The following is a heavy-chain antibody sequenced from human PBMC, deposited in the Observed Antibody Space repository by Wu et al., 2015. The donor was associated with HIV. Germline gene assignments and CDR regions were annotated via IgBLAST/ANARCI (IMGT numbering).Heavy chain of an antibody. Sequence: QVQLVQFGAEVKKPGSSVKITCKASGDGFTSYDINWVRQATGQGLEWMGWMNPNSGNTGYAQKFQGRVTITRNTSISTAYMELSSLRSEDTAVYYCARGAWSIAVDYWGQGTLVTVSS. J-gene: IGHJ4*02. CDR2: MNPNSGNT. CDR1: GDGFTSYD. CDR3: ARGAWSIAVDY. D-gene: IGHD6-6*01. V-gene: IGHV1-8*03.